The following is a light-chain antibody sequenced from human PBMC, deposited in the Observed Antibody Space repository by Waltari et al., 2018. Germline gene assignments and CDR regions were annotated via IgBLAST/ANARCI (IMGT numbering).Light chain of an antibody. CDR2: QNS. CDR1: QLGYKF. CDR3: QAWDSGTVV. V-gene: IGLV3-1*01. J-gene: IGLJ2*01. Sequence: SYELTQAPSVSVSPGQTASITCSGAQLGYKFLNWYQHKPGQSPVLVNYQNSKRRSGIPERFSGSISRKTATLTISAAQAMDEADYYCQAWDSGTVVFGGGTKLTVL.